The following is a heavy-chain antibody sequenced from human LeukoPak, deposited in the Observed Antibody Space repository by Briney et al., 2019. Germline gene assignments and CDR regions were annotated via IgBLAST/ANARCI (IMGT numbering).Heavy chain of an antibody. Sequence: PGGSLRLSCAASGFTFSSYAMSWVRQAPGKGLEWVSAISGSGGSTYYADSVKGRFTISRDNSKNTLYLQMNSLRAEDTAVYYCAKAPKYCSGGSCYSDNSQYYFDYWGQGILVTVSS. D-gene: IGHD2-15*01. CDR3: AKAPKYCSGGSCYSDNSQYYFDY. CDR2: ISGSGGST. J-gene: IGHJ4*02. V-gene: IGHV3-23*01. CDR1: GFTFSSYA.